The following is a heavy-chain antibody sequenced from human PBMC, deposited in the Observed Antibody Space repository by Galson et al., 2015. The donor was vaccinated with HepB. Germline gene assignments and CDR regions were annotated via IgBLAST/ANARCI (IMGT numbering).Heavy chain of an antibody. CDR2: IYYSGST. V-gene: IGHV4-59*08. CDR3: AGFDYDVLIGDTTTDY. J-gene: IGHJ4*02. CDR1: GASISSYY. Sequence: ETLSLTCTVSGASISSYYWSWIRQPPGKGLEWIGNIYYSGSTNSNPSLKSRVTISVDTSKNQFSLKLSSVTAADTAVYYCAGFDYDVLIGDTTTDYWGQGTLVTVSS. D-gene: IGHD3-9*01.